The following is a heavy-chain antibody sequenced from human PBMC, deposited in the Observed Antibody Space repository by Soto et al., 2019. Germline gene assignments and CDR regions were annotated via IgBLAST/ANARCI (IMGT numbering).Heavy chain of an antibody. V-gene: IGHV1-2*02. CDR3: AREEIPVPGTRGGFDY. Sequence: QVQLVQSGAEVKKPGASVKVSCKASGYIFTGYYMHWVRQAPGQGLEWMGWINPYNGGTNYSQKFQGRVTVTRDTSISTAYRELSRLRSDDTAVYYCAREEIPVPGTRGGFDYWGQGTLVTVSS. J-gene: IGHJ4*02. CDR1: GYIFTGYY. D-gene: IGHD6-19*01. CDR2: INPYNGGT.